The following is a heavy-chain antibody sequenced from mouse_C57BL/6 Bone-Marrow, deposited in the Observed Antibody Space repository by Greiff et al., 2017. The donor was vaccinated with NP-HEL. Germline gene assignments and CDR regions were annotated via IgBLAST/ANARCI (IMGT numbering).Heavy chain of an antibody. CDR2: INPSNGGT. V-gene: IGHV1-53*01. Sequence: QVQLQQPGTELVKPGASVKLSCKASGYTFTSYWMHWVKQRPGQGLEWIGNINPSNGGTNYNEKFKSKATLTVDKSSSTSYMQLSSLTSEDSAVYYCARGLHSGYARADWGQGTLVTVSA. J-gene: IGHJ3*01. CDR1: GYTFTSYW. D-gene: IGHD3-2*02. CDR3: ARGLHSGYARAD.